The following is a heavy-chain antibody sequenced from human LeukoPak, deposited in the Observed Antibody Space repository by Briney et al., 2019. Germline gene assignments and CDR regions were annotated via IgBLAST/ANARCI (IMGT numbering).Heavy chain of an antibody. D-gene: IGHD3-22*01. CDR3: ARRGGYYDSSGYYDY. CDR2: IYYSGST. V-gene: IGHV4-59*01. CDR1: GGSISSYY. Sequence: SETLSLTCTVSGGSISSYYWSWIRQPPGKGLEWIGYIYYSGSTNYNPSLKSRVTISVDTSKNQFSLKLSSVTAADTAVYYCARRGGYYDSSGYYDYWGQGTLVTVSS. J-gene: IGHJ4*02.